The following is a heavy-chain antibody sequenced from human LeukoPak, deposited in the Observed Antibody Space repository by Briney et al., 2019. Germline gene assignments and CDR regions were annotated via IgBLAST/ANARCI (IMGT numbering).Heavy chain of an antibody. V-gene: IGHV3-23*01. J-gene: IGHJ3*02. D-gene: IGHD1-26*01. CDR3: AKVRSYYRDAFGI. CDR2: FSGSTSST. CDR1: GFTFSSYA. Sequence: GGSLRLSCAASGFTFSSYAVSWVRQAPGKGLEWVSSFSGSTSSTYYTDSVKGRFTISSDNSKNTLYLQMNSLRAEDTAIYYCAKVRSYYRDAFGIWGQGTMVTVSS.